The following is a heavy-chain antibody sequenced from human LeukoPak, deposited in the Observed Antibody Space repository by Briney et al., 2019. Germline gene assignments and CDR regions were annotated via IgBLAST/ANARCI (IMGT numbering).Heavy chain of an antibody. CDR3: ARGSSHSGYLREGLDY. D-gene: IGHD3-22*01. CDR2: INHSGST. V-gene: IGHV4-34*01. Sequence: SETLSLTCAVYGGSFSGYYWSWIRQPPGKGLEWIGEINHSGSTNYNPSLKSRVTISVDTSKNQFSLKLSSVTAADTAVYYCARGSSHSGYLREGLDYWGQGTLVTVSS. CDR1: GGSFSGYY. J-gene: IGHJ4*02.